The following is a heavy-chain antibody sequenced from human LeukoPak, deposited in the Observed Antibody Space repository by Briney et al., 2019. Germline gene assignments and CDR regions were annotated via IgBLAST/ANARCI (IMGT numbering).Heavy chain of an antibody. Sequence: SETLSLTCTVSGGSLSSGGYYWGWVRQHPGTGVEWIGYIYYSGSTYYNPSLKSRVTISVDTSKNQFSLKLSSVTAADTAVYYCARDRIGYTQTYYWGQGTLVTVSS. CDR3: ARDRIGYTQTYY. J-gene: IGHJ4*02. CDR1: GGSLSSGGYY. D-gene: IGHD5-24*01. V-gene: IGHV4-31*03. CDR2: IYYSGST.